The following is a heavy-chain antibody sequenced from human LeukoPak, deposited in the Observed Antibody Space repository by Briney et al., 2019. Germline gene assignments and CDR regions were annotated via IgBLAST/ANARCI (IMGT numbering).Heavy chain of an antibody. Sequence: GESLRISCKGSGYSFTSYWISWVRQMPGKGLEWMGKIDPIDSYINYSPSFQGHVTISIDKSTSTAYLQWSSLKASDTAMYYCARQNHAFSIWGQGTMVTVSS. D-gene: IGHD2/OR15-2a*01. V-gene: IGHV5-10-1*01. CDR3: ARQNHAFSI. J-gene: IGHJ3*02. CDR1: GYSFTSYW. CDR2: IDPIDSYI.